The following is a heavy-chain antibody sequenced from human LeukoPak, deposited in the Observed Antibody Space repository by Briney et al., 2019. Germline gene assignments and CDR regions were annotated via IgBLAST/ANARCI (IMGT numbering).Heavy chain of an antibody. CDR2: IYPGDSDT. V-gene: IGHV5-51*01. J-gene: IGHJ4*02. CDR3: ARSFDCTTTSCYPFDY. CDR1: GYSFTNYW. Sequence: PGESLKISCKASGYSFTNYWIGWVRRMPGKGLEWMEIIYPGDSDTRYSPSFQGQVTISADKPITTAYLQWSSLKASDTAMYYCARSFDCTTTSCYPFDYWGQGTLDTVSS. D-gene: IGHD2-2*01.